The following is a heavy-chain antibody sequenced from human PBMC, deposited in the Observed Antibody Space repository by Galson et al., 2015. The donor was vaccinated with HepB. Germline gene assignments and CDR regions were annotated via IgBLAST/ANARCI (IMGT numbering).Heavy chain of an antibody. D-gene: IGHD3-10*01. J-gene: IGHJ6*02. CDR1: GFTFSTYS. CDR2: ITSTSSYI. Sequence: SLRLSCAASGFTFSTYSMNWVRQTPGKGLEWVSSITSTSSYIHYADSVRGRFTISRDNAKKSLYLQMNSLRADDTAVYYCARESGGSGTFTTSTWYFDLWGQGTTVTVSS. CDR3: ARESGGSGTFTTSTWYFDL. V-gene: IGHV3-21*01.